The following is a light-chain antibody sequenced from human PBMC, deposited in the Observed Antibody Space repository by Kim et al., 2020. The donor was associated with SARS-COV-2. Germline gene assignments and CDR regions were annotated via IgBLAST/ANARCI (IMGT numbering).Light chain of an antibody. CDR3: SSYTSSDTLL. CDR2: DVS. V-gene: IGLV2-14*03. J-gene: IGLJ2*01. CDR1: SSDVGGYNY. Sequence: QSALTQPASVSGSPGQSITISCTGTSSDVGGYNYVSWYQQHPGKVPKLMIFDVSNRPSGVSNRFSGSKSGNTASLTISGLQAEDEADYYCSSYTSSDTLLFGGGTQLTVL.